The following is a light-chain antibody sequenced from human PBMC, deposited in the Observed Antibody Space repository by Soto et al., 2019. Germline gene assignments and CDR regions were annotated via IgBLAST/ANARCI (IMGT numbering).Light chain of an antibody. CDR1: ESLFGF. J-gene: IGKJ2*01. CDR3: QTYNDWPFV. CDR2: GVS. V-gene: IGKV3-15*01. Sequence: EIVMTQSPATLSASPGESVSLSCRASESLFGFFAWYQQKPGQAPSLLIYGVSTKATGVPARFSGSGSAADVTLTISSVQSDDSAVYYCQTYNDWPFVVGQRTKLEI.